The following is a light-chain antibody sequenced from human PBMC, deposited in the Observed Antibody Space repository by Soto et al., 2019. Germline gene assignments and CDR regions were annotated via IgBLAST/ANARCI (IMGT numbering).Light chain of an antibody. CDR3: QQYGSSTRT. CDR1: QSISTY. CDR2: GAS. J-gene: IGKJ1*01. Sequence: TQSPSSLSTSVGDRVAITCRASQSISTYLAWYQQKPGQAPRLLIYGASSRATGIPDRFSGSGSGTEFTLTISRMEPEDFAVYCCQQYGSSTRTFGQGTKVDIK. V-gene: IGKV3-20*01.